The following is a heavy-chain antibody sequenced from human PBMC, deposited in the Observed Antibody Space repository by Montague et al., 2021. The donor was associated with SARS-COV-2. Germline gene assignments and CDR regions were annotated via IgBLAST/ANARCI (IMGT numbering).Heavy chain of an antibody. CDR2: ISHSGST. CDR3: ARVPYRLLFVPRYYGMDV. D-gene: IGHD2-2*01. CDR1: GGSLSGYY. J-gene: IGHJ6*02. Sequence: SENLSLTCAVYGGSLSGYYWSWIRQPPGEGLEWIAEISHSGSTSYNPSLKSRVTISVDTSKNQFSLKLSSATAADTAVYYCARVPYRLLFVPRYYGMDVWGQGTTVTVSS. V-gene: IGHV4-34*01.